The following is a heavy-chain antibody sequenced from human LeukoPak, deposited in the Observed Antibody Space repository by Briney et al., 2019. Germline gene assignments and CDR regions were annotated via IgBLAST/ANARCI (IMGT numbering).Heavy chain of an antibody. CDR3: ARHIGGGIEDMDV. D-gene: IGHD3-16*02. J-gene: IGHJ6*03. V-gene: IGHV4-59*08. CDR2: IYVTGT. CDR1: GGSIGTYY. Sequence: PSETLSLTCTVSGGSIGTYYLSWVRQSPGTGLEWIGYIYVTGTRYNPYLQSRVTISVDRSRNQFFLKMTSVTAADTAVYYCARHIGGGIEDMDVWGRGTKVTVSS.